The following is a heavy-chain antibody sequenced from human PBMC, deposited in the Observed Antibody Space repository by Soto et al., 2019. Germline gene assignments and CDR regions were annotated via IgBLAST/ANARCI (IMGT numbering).Heavy chain of an antibody. CDR2: MSGSGGST. J-gene: IGHJ4*02. CDR3: AKLSAYYSFDY. V-gene: IGHV3-23*01. D-gene: IGHD1-26*01. CDR1: GFTFSTYA. Sequence: PGGSLRLSCAASGFTFSTYAMNWVRQAPGKELEWVSIMSGSGGSTYYANSVKGRFTISRDNSKNTLYLQMNSLRAVDTAVYYCAKLSAYYSFDYWGLGTLVTVSS.